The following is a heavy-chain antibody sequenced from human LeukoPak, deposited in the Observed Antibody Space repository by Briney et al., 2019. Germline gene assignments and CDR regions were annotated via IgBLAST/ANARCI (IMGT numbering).Heavy chain of an antibody. V-gene: IGHV1-46*01. CDR1: GYTFSSYH. Sequence: ASVKVSCKASGYTFSSYHMHWVRQAPGQGREGLGIINPSGGRRSYAQKFQGRVTMTRDTSTSTVYMELSSLRSEDTAVYYCARDSAGIISRDYYYYYIDVWGKGTTVTVSS. CDR2: INPSGGRR. J-gene: IGHJ6*03. CDR3: ARDSAGIISRDYYYYYIDV. D-gene: IGHD3-10*01.